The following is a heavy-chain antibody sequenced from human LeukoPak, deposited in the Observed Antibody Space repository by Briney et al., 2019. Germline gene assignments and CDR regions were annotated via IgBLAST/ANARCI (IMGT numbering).Heavy chain of an antibody. V-gene: IGHV3-23*01. CDR3: AKWGDYDVLTGYYVSDF. J-gene: IGHJ4*02. D-gene: IGHD3-9*01. Sequence: GASLRLSRAASGFIFSNYAMYWVRQAPGQGLEWVSAISGRSDNTYYADSVKGRFTLSRDSSKNTLYLQMNSLRADDTAVYYCAKWGDYDVLTGYYVSDFWGQGTLVTVSS. CDR1: GFIFSNYA. CDR2: ISGRSDNT.